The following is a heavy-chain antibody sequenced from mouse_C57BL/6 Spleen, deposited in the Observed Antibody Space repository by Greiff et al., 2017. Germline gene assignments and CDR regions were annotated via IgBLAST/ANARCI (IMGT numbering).Heavy chain of an antibody. CDR3: ARSDGYSDY. Sequence: QVQLQQPGAELVRPGTSVKLSCKASGYTFTSYWMHWVKQRPGQGLEWIGVIDPSDSYTNYNQKFKGKATLTVDTSSSTAYMQLSSLTSEDSAVYYCARSDGYSDYGGQGTTLTVSS. V-gene: IGHV1-59*01. D-gene: IGHD2-3*01. CDR2: IDPSDSYT. CDR1: GYTFTSYW. J-gene: IGHJ2*01.